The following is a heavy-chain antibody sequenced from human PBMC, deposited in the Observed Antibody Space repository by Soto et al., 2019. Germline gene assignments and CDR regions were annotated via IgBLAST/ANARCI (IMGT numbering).Heavy chain of an antibody. J-gene: IGHJ4*02. D-gene: IGHD1-26*01. CDR3: TRRSENSGSTIWDS. CDR2: IRSKADNYAT. Sequence: EVQLVESGGGLVQPGGSLKLSCAASGFTFSGSTIHWVRQASGKGLEWVGRIRSKADNYATSYPASVKGRFTISRDDSKNTASLQMKSLRTDDTAMYYCTRRSENSGSTIWDSWGQGTLVTVSS. V-gene: IGHV3-73*01. CDR1: GFTFSGST.